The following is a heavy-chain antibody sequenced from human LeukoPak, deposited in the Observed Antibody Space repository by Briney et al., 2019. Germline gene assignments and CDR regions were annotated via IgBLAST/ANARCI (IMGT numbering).Heavy chain of an antibody. CDR1: GFTFSSYA. CDR3: AKDLGIAAPHYYYMDV. J-gene: IGHJ6*03. CDR2: ISGSGGST. Sequence: GGSLRLSCAASGFTFSSYAMSWVRQAPGKGLEWISAISGSGGSTYYADSVKGRFTISRDNSKNTLYLQMNSLRAEDTAVYYCAKDLGIAAPHYYYMDVWGKGTTVTVSS. V-gene: IGHV3-23*01. D-gene: IGHD6-13*01.